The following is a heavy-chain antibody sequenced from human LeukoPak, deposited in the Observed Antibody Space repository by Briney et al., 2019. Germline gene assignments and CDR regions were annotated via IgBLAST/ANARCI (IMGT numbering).Heavy chain of an antibody. J-gene: IGHJ3*02. CDR2: ISSSSSYI. CDR1: GFTFSSYS. CDR3: ARAFYEYGARAFDI. V-gene: IGHV3-21*01. Sequence: GGSLRLSCAASGFTFSSYSMNWVRQAPGKGLEWVSSISSSSSYIYYADSVKGRFTISRDNAKNSLYLQMNSLRAEDTAVHYCARAFYEYGARAFDIWGQGTMVTVSS. D-gene: IGHD5/OR15-5a*01.